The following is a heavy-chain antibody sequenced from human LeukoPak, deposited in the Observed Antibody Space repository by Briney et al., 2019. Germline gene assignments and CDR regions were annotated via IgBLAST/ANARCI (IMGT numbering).Heavy chain of an antibody. CDR1: GFTFSSYA. Sequence: HPGGSLRLSCAASGFTFSSYAMSWVRQAPGKGLEWVSTISSNGGGTYYADSVRGRFTISRDNSKNTLYLQMNSLRAEDTAIYYCAKDRLSNGDPAGYWGQGTLVTVSS. D-gene: IGHD4-17*01. J-gene: IGHJ4*02. CDR3: AKDRLSNGDPAGY. V-gene: IGHV3-23*01. CDR2: ISSNGGGT.